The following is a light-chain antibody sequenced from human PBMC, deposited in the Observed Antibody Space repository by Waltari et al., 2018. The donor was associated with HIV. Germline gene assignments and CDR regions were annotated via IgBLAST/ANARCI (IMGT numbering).Light chain of an antibody. CDR2: EVN. Sequence: QSALTQPASVSASPGQSITIPCTATSSDLGNYDLVSWYQQRPGKAPKLMIYEVNKWPSGVSNRFSGSKSGITASLTISGLQAEDEADYYCCSYVTTGTWVFGGGTKLTVL. V-gene: IGLV2-23*02. CDR3: CSYVTTGTWV. CDR1: SSDLGNYDL. J-gene: IGLJ3*02.